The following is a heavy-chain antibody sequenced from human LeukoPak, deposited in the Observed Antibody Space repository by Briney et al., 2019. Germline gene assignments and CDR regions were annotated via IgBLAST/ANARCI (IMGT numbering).Heavy chain of an antibody. Sequence: PSETLSLTCTVSGGSISSSSYHWVWIRQPPGKGLEWIGSIYYSGSTYYNPSLKSPVTISVDTSKNQFSLKLSYVTAADTAIYYCVSLAVGYFDWPPSWGQGTLVTVSS. V-gene: IGHV4-39*01. D-gene: IGHD3-9*01. J-gene: IGHJ4*02. CDR3: VSLAVGYFDWPPS. CDR1: GGSISSSSYH. CDR2: IYYSGST.